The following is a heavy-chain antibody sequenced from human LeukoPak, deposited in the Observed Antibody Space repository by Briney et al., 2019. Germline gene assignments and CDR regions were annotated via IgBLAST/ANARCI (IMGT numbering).Heavy chain of an antibody. CDR3: ARDATTTVGWVYMDV. V-gene: IGHV3-48*03. CDR2: ISNSGDTI. J-gene: IGHJ6*03. Sequence: GGSLRLTCAASGFTFNTYELNWVRQAPGKGLEWLAHISNSGDTIHYATSVEDRFTISRDNAKNSVYLQMNSLRVEDTALYYCARDATTTVGWVYMDVWGKGTAVTIS. CDR1: GFTFNTYE. D-gene: IGHD4-11*01.